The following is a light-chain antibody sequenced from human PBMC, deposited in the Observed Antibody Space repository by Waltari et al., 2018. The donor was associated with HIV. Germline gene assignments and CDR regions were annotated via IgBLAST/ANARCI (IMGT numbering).Light chain of an antibody. Sequence: QSALTQPRSVSGSPGQSVTISCTGTSSDVGGYNYVSWYQQHPVKAPKVRIYDVRKRPHVFPCLFSGSKSGNTASLTISGLPAEDEADYYCCSYAGSYTYVFGTGTKVTVL. CDR2: DVR. CDR1: SSDVGGYNY. V-gene: IGLV2-11*01. J-gene: IGLJ1*01. CDR3: CSYAGSYTYV.